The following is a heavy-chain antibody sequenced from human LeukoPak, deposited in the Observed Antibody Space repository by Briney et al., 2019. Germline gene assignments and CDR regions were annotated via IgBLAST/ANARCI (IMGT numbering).Heavy chain of an antibody. J-gene: IGHJ4*02. CDR2: IYHSGST. Sequence: SETLSLTCTVSGYSISSGYYWAWIRQPPGKGLEWIGSIYHSGSTYYNPSLKSRVTISVDTSKNQFSLKLSSVTAADTAVYYCARAPPDYYDSSGYYTDWGQGTLVTVSS. D-gene: IGHD3-22*01. V-gene: IGHV4-38-2*02. CDR1: GYSISSGYY. CDR3: ARAPPDYYDSSGYYTD.